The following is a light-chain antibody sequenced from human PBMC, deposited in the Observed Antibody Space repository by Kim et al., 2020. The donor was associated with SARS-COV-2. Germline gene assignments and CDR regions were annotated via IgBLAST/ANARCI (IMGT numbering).Light chain of an antibody. V-gene: IGLV2-8*01. CDR2: EVG. J-gene: IGLJ3*02. Sequence: GQSVTLSCTGTSIVVVGYNSVSWYQQHPGKAPRLMIYEVGKRPAGVPDLFSGSKSGNTASLTVSGLQAEDEADYYCSSYASNIAWVFGGGTQLTVL. CDR3: SSYASNIAWV. CDR1: SIVVVGYNS.